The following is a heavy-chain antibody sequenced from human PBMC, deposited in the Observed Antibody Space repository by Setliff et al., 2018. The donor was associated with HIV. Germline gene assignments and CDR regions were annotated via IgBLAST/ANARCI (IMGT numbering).Heavy chain of an antibody. CDR3: ARRGDSYGLDPIYYYYYYMDV. V-gene: IGHV1-18*01. CDR1: GYFFNHYG. Sequence: ASVKVSCKASGYFFNHYGIAWVRQAPGQGLEWMGWISGFNGNTNYAQKLQGRVTMTTDTSTSTAYMELRSLRSDDTAVYYCARRGDSYGLDPIYYYYYYMDVWGKGTTVTVSS. CDR2: ISGFNGNT. J-gene: IGHJ6*03. D-gene: IGHD5-18*01.